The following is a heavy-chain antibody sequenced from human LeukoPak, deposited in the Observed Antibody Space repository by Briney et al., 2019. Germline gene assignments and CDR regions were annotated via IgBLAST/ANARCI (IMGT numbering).Heavy chain of an antibody. CDR1: GYTLTELS. CDR2: FDPEDGET. D-gene: IGHD2-2*02. V-gene: IGHV1-24*01. Sequence: GASVKVSCKVSGYTLTELSMHWVRQAPGKGLEWMGGFDPEDGETIYAQKFQGRVTMTEDTSTDTAYMELSSLRSEDTAVYYCATDPCVGSTSYYTGYWGQGTLVTVSS. CDR3: ATDPCVGSTSYYTGY. J-gene: IGHJ4*02.